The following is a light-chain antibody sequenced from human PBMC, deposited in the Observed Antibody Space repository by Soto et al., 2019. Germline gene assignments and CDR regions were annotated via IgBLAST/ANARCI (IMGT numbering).Light chain of an antibody. CDR1: GGSIATNY. V-gene: IGLV6-57*02. CDR3: QSHDSTNVV. CDR2: EDD. Sequence: NFMLTQPHSVSESPGKTVTISCNGSGGSIATNYVQWHQQRPGSAPTTVIYEDDKRPSGVPDRFSGSIDRSSNSASLIISGLKTEDEADYYCQSHDSTNVVFGRGTKLTVL. J-gene: IGLJ2*01.